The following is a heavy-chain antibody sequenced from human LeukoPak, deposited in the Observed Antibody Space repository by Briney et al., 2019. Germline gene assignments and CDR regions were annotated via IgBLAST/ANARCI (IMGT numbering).Heavy chain of an antibody. CDR1: GFTFSSYA. Sequence: GGSLRLSCAASGFTFSSYAMSWVRQAPGKGLEWVSAISGSGGSTYCADSVKGRFTISRDNSKNTLYLQMNSLRAEDTAVYYCAGYCSSTSCYKDYYYGMDVWGQGTTVTVSS. V-gene: IGHV3-23*01. J-gene: IGHJ6*02. CDR2: ISGSGGST. D-gene: IGHD2-2*02. CDR3: AGYCSSTSCYKDYYYGMDV.